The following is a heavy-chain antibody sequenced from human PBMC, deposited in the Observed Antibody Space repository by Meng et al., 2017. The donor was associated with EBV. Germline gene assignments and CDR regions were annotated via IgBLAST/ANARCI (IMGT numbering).Heavy chain of an antibody. CDR2: INPNSGGT. V-gene: IGHV1-2*06. D-gene: IGHD6-19*01. CDR1: GYTFTGYY. J-gene: IGHJ4*02. CDR3: ARVGIAVAGTGDY. Sequence: QGEVVQSGADVKNPGASVKVYCKASGYTFTGYYMHWVRQAPGQGLEWMGRINPNSGGTNYAQKFQGRVTMTRDTSISTAYMELSRLRSDDTAVYYCARVGIAVAGTGDYWGQGTLVTVSS.